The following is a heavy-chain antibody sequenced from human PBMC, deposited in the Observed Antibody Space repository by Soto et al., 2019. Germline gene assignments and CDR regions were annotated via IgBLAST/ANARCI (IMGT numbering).Heavy chain of an antibody. Sequence: SVKVSCKASGGNFRRYAISWVRQAPGQGLEWMGGILPIFGSPSHAQKFRDRVTITADESTSTAYLELTSLTSEDTAVYYCAREPSIAARLDYYYGMDVWGQGTTVTVSS. CDR1: GGNFRRYA. V-gene: IGHV1-69*13. CDR2: ILPIFGSP. CDR3: AREPSIAARLDYYYGMDV. J-gene: IGHJ6*02. D-gene: IGHD6-6*01.